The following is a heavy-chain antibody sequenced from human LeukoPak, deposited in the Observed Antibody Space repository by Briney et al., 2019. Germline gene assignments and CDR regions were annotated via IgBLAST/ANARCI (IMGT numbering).Heavy chain of an antibody. CDR1: GFTLSTYW. J-gene: IGHJ4*02. CDR3: VRGDGTGEWHF. V-gene: IGHV3-74*01. D-gene: IGHD7-27*01. Sequence: GGSLRLSCAASGFTLSTYWMHWVRQVPGMGPVWVSRIDTDGSTTDYADSVKGRFSISRDNTKNTLYLQMNSLRAEDTAVYYCVRGDGTGEWHFWGQGNLVTVSS. CDR2: IDTDGSTT.